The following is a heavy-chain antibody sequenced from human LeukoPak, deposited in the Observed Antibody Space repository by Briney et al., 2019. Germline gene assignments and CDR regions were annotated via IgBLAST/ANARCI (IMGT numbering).Heavy chain of an antibody. V-gene: IGHV4-59*01. CDR2: IYDSGGT. CDR3: ARNLIPEQLVLNF. CDR1: GGSISSYY. Sequence: SETLSLTCTVSGGSISSYYWSWIRQPPGKGLEWIGYIYDSGGTNYNPSLKSRVTISVDTSKNQFSLNLRSVTPEDTAVYYCARNLIPEQLVLNFWGQGTLVTVSS. J-gene: IGHJ4*02. D-gene: IGHD6-13*01.